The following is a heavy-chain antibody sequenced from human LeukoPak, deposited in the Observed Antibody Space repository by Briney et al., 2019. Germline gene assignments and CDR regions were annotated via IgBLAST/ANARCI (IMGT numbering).Heavy chain of an antibody. J-gene: IGHJ4*02. CDR1: GFTFSSYS. D-gene: IGHD3-22*01. Sequence: PGGSLRLSCAASGFTFSSYSMNWVRQGPGKGLEWVSYISSRSSTIYYADSVKGRFTISRDNAKNSLYLQMNSLRDEDTAVYYCARDYSDSSSAYFDNWGQGTLVIVSS. V-gene: IGHV3-48*02. CDR2: ISSRSSTI. CDR3: ARDYSDSSSAYFDN.